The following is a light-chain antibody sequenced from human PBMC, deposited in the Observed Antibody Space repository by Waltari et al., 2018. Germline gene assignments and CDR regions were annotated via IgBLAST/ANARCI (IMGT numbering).Light chain of an antibody. J-gene: IGKJ1*01. CDR3: QKYDFLPAT. Sequence: EIVLTQSPGTLSLSPGERATLSCRASQGVGKYLAWYQQRPGQAPRLPLYHASIRATGIPDSFSGSGFGTDFSLTISRLEPEDFAVYYCQKYDFLPATFGQGTTVEIK. CDR2: HAS. V-gene: IGKV3-20*01. CDR1: QGVGKY.